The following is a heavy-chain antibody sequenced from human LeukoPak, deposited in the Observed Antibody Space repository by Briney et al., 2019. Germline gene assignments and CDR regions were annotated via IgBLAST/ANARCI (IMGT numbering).Heavy chain of an antibody. D-gene: IGHD2-15*01. Sequence: PGGSLRLSCAASGFSLSSYGMHWVRQAPGKGLEWVAVLSYDGSNEYYGDSVMGRFTISRDNSKNTLYLQMNSLRAEDTAVYYCAKSGSTYCSGGSCYSNWFDPWGQGTLVTVSS. J-gene: IGHJ5*02. V-gene: IGHV3-30*18. CDR3: AKSGSTYCSGGSCYSNWFDP. CDR1: GFSLSSYG. CDR2: LSYDGSNE.